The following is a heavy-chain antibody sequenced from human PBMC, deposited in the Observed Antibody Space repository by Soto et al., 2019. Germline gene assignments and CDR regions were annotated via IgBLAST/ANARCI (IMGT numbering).Heavy chain of an antibody. V-gene: IGHV3-21*01. CDR2: ISSSSSYI. Sequence: SLTLSCAASGFTFSRYSMNWVRQAPGKGLEWVSSISSSSSYIYYADSVKGRFTISRDNAKNSLYLQMNSLRAEDTAVYYCAKDSSSSAVYYYYGMHVWGQGTTVTVSS. J-gene: IGHJ6*02. CDR3: AKDSSSSAVYYYYGMHV. D-gene: IGHD6-6*01. CDR1: GFTFSRYS.